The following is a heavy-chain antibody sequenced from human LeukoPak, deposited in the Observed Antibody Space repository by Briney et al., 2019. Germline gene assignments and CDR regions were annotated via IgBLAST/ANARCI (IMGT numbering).Heavy chain of an antibody. CDR1: GFRFSDFS. D-gene: IGHD3-10*02. Sequence: GRSLRLSCAASGFRFSDFSMNWIRQAPGKGLEWVAVISYNGNNKYYAASVKGRFTISRDNSNNTLDLQMNTLILEDTAVYYCAKDLDLLFGAPDPTSGPFDHWGQGILVTVSS. CDR2: ISYNGNNK. V-gene: IGHV3-30-3*01. CDR3: AKDLDLLFGAPDPTSGPFDH. J-gene: IGHJ4*02.